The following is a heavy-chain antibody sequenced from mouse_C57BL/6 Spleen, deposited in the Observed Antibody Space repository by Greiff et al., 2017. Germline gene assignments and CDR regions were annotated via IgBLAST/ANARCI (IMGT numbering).Heavy chain of an antibody. CDR1: GFTFSSYA. J-gene: IGHJ2*01. CDR2: ISDGGSST. V-gene: IGHV5-4*01. Sequence: EVQVVESGGGLVKPGGSLKLSCAASGFTFSSYAMSWVRQTPEKRLEWVATISDGGSSTYYPDNVKGRFTISRDNAKNNLYLQMSHLKSEDTSMYDCERDGGNDGSSYVAYWGQGTTLTVSA. D-gene: IGHD1-1*01. CDR3: ERDGGNDGSSYVAY.